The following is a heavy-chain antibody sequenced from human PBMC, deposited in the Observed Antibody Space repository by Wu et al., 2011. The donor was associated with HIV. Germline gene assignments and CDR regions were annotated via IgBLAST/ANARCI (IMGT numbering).Heavy chain of an antibody. J-gene: IGHJ3*02. D-gene: IGHD5-18*01. CDR3: ARDLVRDGYDALDI. Sequence: GLEWVGWINGDRGDTKYSHKFQGRVVMTRDRSTSTVSMELSRLTSDDTAIYYCARDLVRDGYDALDIWGRGTLVTVSS. CDR2: INGDRGDT. V-gene: IGHV1-2*02.